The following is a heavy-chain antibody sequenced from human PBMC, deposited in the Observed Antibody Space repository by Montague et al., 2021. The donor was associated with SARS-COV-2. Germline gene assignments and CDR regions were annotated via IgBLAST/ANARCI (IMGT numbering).Heavy chain of an antibody. V-gene: IGHV3-74*01. CDR2: INSDGSST. CDR3: ARDGRYFDWLLESGQNWFDP. CDR1: GFTFSSYW. D-gene: IGHD3-9*01. J-gene: IGHJ5*02. Sequence: SLRLSCAASGFTFSSYWMHWVRQAPGKGLVWVSRINSDGSSTSYADSVKGRFTISRDNAKNTLYLQMNSLRAEDTAVYYCARDGRYFDWLLESGQNWFDPWGTGPPAPVP.